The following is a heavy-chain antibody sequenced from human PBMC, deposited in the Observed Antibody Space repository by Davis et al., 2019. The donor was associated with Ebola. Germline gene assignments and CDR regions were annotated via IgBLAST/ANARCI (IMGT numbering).Heavy chain of an antibody. CDR1: GYTFSGYA. CDR2: INVYNGHT. Sequence: AASVKVSCKTSGYTFSGYAISWVRQAPGQGLEWIGRINVYNGHTNYAQNFQGRVTVSTDTSTSIAYMELRGLRSDDTALYYCARDATTVTTIWFDPWGQGTLVTVSS. D-gene: IGHD4-17*01. J-gene: IGHJ5*02. V-gene: IGHV1-18*01. CDR3: ARDATTVTTIWFDP.